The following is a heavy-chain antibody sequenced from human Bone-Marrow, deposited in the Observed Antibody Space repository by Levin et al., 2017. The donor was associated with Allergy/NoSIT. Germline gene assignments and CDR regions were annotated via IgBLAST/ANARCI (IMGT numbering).Heavy chain of an antibody. CDR1: GFSFRTYA. V-gene: IGHV3-23*01. CDR3: VKMGLGGLHDALDI. CDR2: ISGSGGEI. J-gene: IGHJ3*02. Sequence: GESLKISCAASGFSFRTYAMSWVRQAPGKGLEWVSAISGSGGEIRYAAPVKGRFTISRDNSKDTLYLRMDTLRAEDTALYHCVKMGLGGLHDALDIWGQGTMVTVSS. D-gene: IGHD3-16*01.